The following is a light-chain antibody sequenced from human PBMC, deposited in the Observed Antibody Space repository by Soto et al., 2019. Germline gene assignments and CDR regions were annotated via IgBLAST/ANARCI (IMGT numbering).Light chain of an antibody. CDR2: ANT. CDR3: QAYDTTLRWV. Sequence: QSVLTQPPSVSGAPGQRVTISCIGSSSNIRAGFDVNWYQQLPGTAPKLLIYANTNRPAGVPYRFSGSKSGTSASLAITGLQGEDAAYYYCQAYDTTLRWVFAGGTKLTLL. CDR1: SSNIRAGFD. V-gene: IGLV1-40*01. J-gene: IGLJ2*01.